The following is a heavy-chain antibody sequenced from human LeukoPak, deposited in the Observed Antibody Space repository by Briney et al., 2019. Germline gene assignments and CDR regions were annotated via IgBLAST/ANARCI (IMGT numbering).Heavy chain of an antibody. CDR1: GGSISNYY. Sequence: PSETLSLTCTVSGGSISNYYWNWIRQPPGKGLEWIGYIYYSGTTNYNPSLKSRVTISVDTSKNQFSLKLSSVTAADTAVYYCASRSSGLYYYYYYMDVWGKGTTVTVSS. V-gene: IGHV4-59*01. CDR3: ASRSSGLYYYYYYMDV. CDR2: IYYSGTT. D-gene: IGHD1-26*01. J-gene: IGHJ6*03.